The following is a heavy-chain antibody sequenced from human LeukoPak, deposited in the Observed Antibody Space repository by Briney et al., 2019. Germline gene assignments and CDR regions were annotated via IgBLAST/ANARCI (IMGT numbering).Heavy chain of an antibody. CDR1: GFTFDDYA. CDR3: AKDIFSSSWYIFDY. J-gene: IGHJ4*02. V-gene: IGHV3-9*03. Sequence: GGSLRLSCAASGFTFDDYAMHWVRQAPGKGLEWVSGISWNSGSIGYADSVKGRFTISRDNAKNSLYLQMNSLRAEDMALYYCAKDIFSSSWYIFDYWGQGTLVTVSS. CDR2: ISWNSGSI. D-gene: IGHD6-13*01.